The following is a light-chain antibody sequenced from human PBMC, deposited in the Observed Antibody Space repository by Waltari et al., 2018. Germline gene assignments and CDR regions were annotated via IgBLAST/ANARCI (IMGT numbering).Light chain of an antibody. V-gene: IGLV1-44*01. CDR1: SSNIGSNT. J-gene: IGLJ1*01. CDR3: AAWDDRLNGYV. Sequence: QSVLTQPPSASGTPGQRVAISSSGSSSNIGSNTVNWYQQFPVTAPNLLIYSNDQRPPGVPDRFSGSRSGTSASLAISGLQSEDEADYYCAAWDDRLNGYVFGSGTKVTVL. CDR2: SND.